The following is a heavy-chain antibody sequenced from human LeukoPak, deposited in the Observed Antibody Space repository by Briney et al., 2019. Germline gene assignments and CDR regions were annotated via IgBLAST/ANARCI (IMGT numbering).Heavy chain of an antibody. CDR2: IYPGDSDT. CDR1: GYSFTSYW. Sequence: KTGESLKTSCKGSGYSFTSYWIGWVRQMPGKGLEWMGIIYPGDSDTRYSPSFQGQVTISADKSISTAYLQWSSLKASDTAMYYCARPEGRDGYVQYYFDYWGQGTLVTVSS. V-gene: IGHV5-51*01. CDR3: ARPEGRDGYVQYYFDY. J-gene: IGHJ4*02. D-gene: IGHD5-24*01.